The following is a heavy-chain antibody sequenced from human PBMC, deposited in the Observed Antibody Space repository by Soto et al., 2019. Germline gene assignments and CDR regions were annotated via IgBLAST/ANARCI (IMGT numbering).Heavy chain of an antibody. V-gene: IGHV1-8*01. CDR3: ARGELLWFGELLR. CDR2: MNPNSGDT. Sequence: QVQLVQSGAEVKKPGASVKVSCKASGYTFTSYEINWVRQATGQGLEWMGWMNPNSGDTGYAQKFQGRVTMARNSAISTAYVELSSLRSEETAVYYCARGELLWFGELLRWGQGTLVTVSS. D-gene: IGHD3-10*01. CDR1: GYTFTSYE. J-gene: IGHJ4*02.